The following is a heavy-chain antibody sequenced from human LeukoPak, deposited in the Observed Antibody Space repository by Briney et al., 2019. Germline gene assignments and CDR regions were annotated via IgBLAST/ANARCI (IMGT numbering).Heavy chain of an antibody. CDR1: GFTFSTYA. V-gene: IGHV3-23*01. Sequence: GGSLRLSCAASGFTFSTYAMSWVRQAAGKGLEWVSLISGSGGGTYYADSVKGRFTISRDNSKNTLYLQMNSLRAEDTAVYYCARVQQLVPYFDYWGQGTLVTVSS. CDR3: ARVQQLVPYFDY. J-gene: IGHJ4*02. CDR2: ISGSGGGT. D-gene: IGHD6-13*01.